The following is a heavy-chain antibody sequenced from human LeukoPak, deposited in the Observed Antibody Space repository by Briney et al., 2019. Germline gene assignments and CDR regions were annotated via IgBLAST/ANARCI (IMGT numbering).Heavy chain of an antibody. CDR3: AKALPRIVGATEGVDY. J-gene: IGHJ4*02. D-gene: IGHD1-26*01. Sequence: PGRSLRLSCAASGFTSTSCGMHWVRQAPGKGLEWVAVISYDGSNKYYADSVKGRFTISRDNSKNTLYLQMNSLRAEDTAVYYCAKALPRIVGATEGVDYWGQGTLVTVSS. CDR1: GFTSTSCG. CDR2: ISYDGSNK. V-gene: IGHV3-30*18.